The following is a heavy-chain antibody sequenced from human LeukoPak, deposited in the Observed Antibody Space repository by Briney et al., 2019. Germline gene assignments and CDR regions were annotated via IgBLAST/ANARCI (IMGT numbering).Heavy chain of an antibody. CDR1: GGTFSSYA. J-gene: IGHJ5*02. Sequence: ASVKVSCKASGGTFSSYAISWVRQAPGQGLEWMGWINPNSGGTNYAQKFQGRVTMTRDTSISTAYMELSRLRSDDTAVYYCARASRLTAAAGTPKGFDPWGQGTLVTVSS. CDR3: ARASRLTAAAGTPKGFDP. CDR2: INPNSGGT. D-gene: IGHD6-13*01. V-gene: IGHV1-2*02.